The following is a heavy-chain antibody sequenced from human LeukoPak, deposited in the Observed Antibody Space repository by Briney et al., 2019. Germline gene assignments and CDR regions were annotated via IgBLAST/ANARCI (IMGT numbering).Heavy chain of an antibody. J-gene: IGHJ6*02. CDR2: ITSSSSYI. D-gene: IGHD3-22*01. Sequence: GSLRLSCAASGFTFSSYRMNWVRQAPGKGLEWASSITSSSSYIYYADSVKGRFTISRDNSKNTLYLQMNSLRAEDTAVYYCARTLVVVMYYGMDVWGQGTTVTVSS. CDR1: GFTFSSYR. CDR3: ARTLVVVMYYGMDV. V-gene: IGHV3-21*01.